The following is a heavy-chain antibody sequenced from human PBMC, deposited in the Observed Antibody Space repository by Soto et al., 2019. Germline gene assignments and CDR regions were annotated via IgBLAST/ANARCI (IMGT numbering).Heavy chain of an antibody. CDR3: ARDLAAVPRSVDY. CDR1: GGSISSYF. Sequence: PSETLSLTCTVSGGSISSYFYIWVRQPPGKGLEWIGSVYYTGTTDYNPSLKSRVTISVDTSKTQFSLNLSSVTAVDTAVYYCARDLAAVPRSVDYWGRGTMVTFYS. J-gene: IGHJ4*02. D-gene: IGHD6-13*01. V-gene: IGHV4-59*01. CDR2: VYYTGTT.